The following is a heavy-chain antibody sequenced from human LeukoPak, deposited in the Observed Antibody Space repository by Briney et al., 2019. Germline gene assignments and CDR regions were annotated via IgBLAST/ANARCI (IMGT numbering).Heavy chain of an antibody. CDR1: GFTFSSYS. Sequence: GGSLRLSCAASGFTFSSYSMNWVRQAPGKGLEWVSYISSSSSTIYYADSVKGRFTISRDNAKNSLYLQMNSLRAEDTAVYYCAREAGSGWYDFDIYFDYWGQGTLVTVSS. V-gene: IGHV3-48*01. CDR3: AREAGSGWYDFDIYFDY. CDR2: ISSSSSTI. J-gene: IGHJ4*02. D-gene: IGHD6-19*01.